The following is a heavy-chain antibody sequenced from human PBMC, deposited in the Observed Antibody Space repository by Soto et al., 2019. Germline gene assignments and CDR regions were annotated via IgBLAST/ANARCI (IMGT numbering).Heavy chain of an antibody. CDR2: IIPMTATA. V-gene: IGHV1-69*01. CDR3: ARSQGSSTSLEIYYYYYYGMDV. D-gene: IGHD2-2*01. J-gene: IGHJ6*02. CDR1: GGTFGSYA. Sequence: QVQLVQSGAEVKKPGSSVKVSCKASGGTFGSYAISWVRQAPGQGLEWMGGIIPMTATANNAQKFQGRVTITADESTSTASMQLSSLRSEDTAVYYCARSQGSSTSLEIYYYYYYGMDVWGQGTTVTVSS.